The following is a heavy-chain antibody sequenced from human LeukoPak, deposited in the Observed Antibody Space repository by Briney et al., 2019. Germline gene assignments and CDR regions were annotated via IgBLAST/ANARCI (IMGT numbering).Heavy chain of an antibody. J-gene: IGHJ5*02. V-gene: IGHV3-43*02. Sequence: GGSLRLSCVGSGFTFDEYAIHWVRQAPGKGLEWVCLITGDGDKTSYADSVRGRFTISRDNSKNSVYLQVNSLRNEDTAFYYCAVDGPWGQGTLVTVSS. CDR1: GFTFDEYA. CDR3: AVDGP. CDR2: ITGDGDKT.